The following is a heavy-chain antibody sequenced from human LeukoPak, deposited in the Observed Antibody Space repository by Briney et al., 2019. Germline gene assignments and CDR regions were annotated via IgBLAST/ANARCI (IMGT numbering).Heavy chain of an antibody. CDR2: ISWNSNSI. Sequence: PGRSLRLYCAASGFTFDDYAMHWVRQAPGKGLEWVSSISWNSNSIDYADSVKGRFTISRDNAKNSLYLQLNSLRAEDMALYYCARGRYYHDTSGYYSLDYWGQGTLVTVSS. J-gene: IGHJ4*02. D-gene: IGHD3-22*01. CDR1: GFTFDDYA. CDR3: ARGRYYHDTSGYYSLDY. V-gene: IGHV3-9*03.